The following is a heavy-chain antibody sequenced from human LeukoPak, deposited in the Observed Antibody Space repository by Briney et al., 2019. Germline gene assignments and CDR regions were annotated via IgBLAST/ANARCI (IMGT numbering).Heavy chain of an antibody. D-gene: IGHD2-15*01. V-gene: IGHV5-51*01. J-gene: IGHJ5*02. CDR2: IYPADSDI. Sequence: GESLKISCEGSGYSFSNYWIAWVRQMPGKGLEWMGIIYPADSDIRYSPSFQGQVTISADKSISTAYLQWSSLKASDTAMYYCARQEYCSGGSCYTWFDPWGQGTLVTVSS. CDR3: ARQEYCSGGSCYTWFDP. CDR1: GYSFSNYW.